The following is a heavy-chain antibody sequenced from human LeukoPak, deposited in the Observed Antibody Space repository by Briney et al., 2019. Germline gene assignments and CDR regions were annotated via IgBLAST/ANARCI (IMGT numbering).Heavy chain of an antibody. V-gene: IGHV3-30*02. J-gene: IGHJ5*02. CDR1: GFTFRSYG. Sequence: GGSLRLSRAASGFTFRSYGMYWVRQAPRKGRERVAFIYYDGSNTYYADTVRGRFNISRDNSKDTLYLQMNGLRIDDSAIYYCARGTGTKGVTLVPWRQGRVATVS. D-gene: IGHD2-8*01. CDR3: ARGTGTKGVTLVP. CDR2: IYYDGSNT.